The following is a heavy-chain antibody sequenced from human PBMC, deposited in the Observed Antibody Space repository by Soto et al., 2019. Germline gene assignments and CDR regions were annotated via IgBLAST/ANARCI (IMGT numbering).Heavy chain of an antibody. V-gene: IGHV3-23*01. D-gene: IGHD6-19*01. CDR1: GFTFSSYA. Sequence: GGSLRLSCAASGFTFSSYAMSWVRQAPGKGLEWVSAISGSGGSTYYADSVKGRFTISRDNSKNTLYLQMNSLRAEDTAVYYCAKTLLGGGYIAVAGADVYFDYWGQGTLVTVSS. CDR3: AKTLLGGGYIAVAGADVYFDY. CDR2: ISGSGGST. J-gene: IGHJ4*02.